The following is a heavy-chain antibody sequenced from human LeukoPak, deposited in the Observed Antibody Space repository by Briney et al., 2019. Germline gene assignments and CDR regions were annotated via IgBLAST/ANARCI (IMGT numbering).Heavy chain of an antibody. V-gene: IGHV4-59*01. CDR3: ARATGTTRNAFDI. J-gene: IGHJ3*02. CDR1: DGSINSYY. Sequence: PSETLSLTCTDSDGSINSYYWSWIRQSPGKGLEWIGYVHYSGSTNYNPSLKSRVTISVDMSKKQVSLKLNSVTAVDTAVYYCARATGTTRNAFDIWGQGTMVTVSS. D-gene: IGHD1-7*01. CDR2: VHYSGST.